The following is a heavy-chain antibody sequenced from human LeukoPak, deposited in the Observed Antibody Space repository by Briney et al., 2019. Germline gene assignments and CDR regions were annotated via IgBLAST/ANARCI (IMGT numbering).Heavy chain of an antibody. CDR3: VRGCFDF. J-gene: IGHJ5*01. V-gene: IGHV3-21*01. CDR2: ISSGSGYI. CDR1: GFTFSSYS. Sequence: GGSLRLSCATSGFTFSSYSMSWVRQAPGKGLEWVSSISSGSGYIKYAGSVKGRFTISRDNAENSVFLQMSSLRVDDTALYYCVRGCFDFWGQGTPVTVSS.